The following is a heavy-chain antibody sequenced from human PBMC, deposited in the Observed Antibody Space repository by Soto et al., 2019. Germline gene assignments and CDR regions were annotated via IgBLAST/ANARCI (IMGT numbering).Heavy chain of an antibody. J-gene: IGHJ3*02. CDR1: GFTYSSYA. V-gene: IGHV3-23*01. D-gene: IGHD6-19*01. Sequence: PGGSLIISCAASGFTYSSYAMSWVRQAPGKGLEWVSVISGSGGSTYYADSVKGRFTISRDNSKNTLYLQMNSLRAEDTAVYNCAKDRNSSGWYKVAFDIWGQGTMVTVSS. CDR2: ISGSGGST. CDR3: AKDRNSSGWYKVAFDI.